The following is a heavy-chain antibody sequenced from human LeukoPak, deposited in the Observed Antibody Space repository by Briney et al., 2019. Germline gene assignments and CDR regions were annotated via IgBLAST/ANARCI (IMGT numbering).Heavy chain of an antibody. V-gene: IGHV3-23*01. CDR1: GFTFSSYA. D-gene: IGHD1-26*01. CDR2: ISGSGGST. Sequence: GGSLRLSCAASGFTFSSYAMSWVRQAPGKGLEWVSAISGSGGSTYYADSVKGRFTISKDNSKNTLYLQMNSLRAEDTAVYYCADVASVGATRGEEPEFDYWGQGTLVTVSS. J-gene: IGHJ4*02. CDR3: ADVASVGATRGEEPEFDY.